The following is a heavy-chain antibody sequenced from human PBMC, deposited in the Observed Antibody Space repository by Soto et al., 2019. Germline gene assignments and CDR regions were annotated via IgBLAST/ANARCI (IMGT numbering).Heavy chain of an antibody. CDR3: AKDLRRSSRSPHAFDI. CDR2: ISWNSGSI. D-gene: IGHD6-13*01. V-gene: IGHV3-9*01. CDR1: GFTFDDYA. J-gene: IGHJ3*02. Sequence: EVQLVESGGGLVQPGRSLRLSCAASGFTFDDYAMHWVRQAPGKGLEWGSGISWNSGSIGYADSVKGRFTISRDNAKNSLYLQMNSLRAEHTALYYCAKDLRRSSRSPHAFDIWGQGTMVTASS.